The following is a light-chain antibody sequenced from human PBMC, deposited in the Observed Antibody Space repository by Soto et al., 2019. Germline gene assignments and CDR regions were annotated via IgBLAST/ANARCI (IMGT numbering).Light chain of an antibody. CDR2: KAS. Sequence: DIQMTQSPSTLSASVGDRVTIACRASQSISYWLAWYQQKPGKAPNLLIYKASSLEGGVPSRFGGSGSGTEFTLTISSLQPDDFATYYCQQYNNYWTFGQGTKVEIK. J-gene: IGKJ1*01. CDR3: QQYNNYWT. V-gene: IGKV1-5*03. CDR1: QSISYW.